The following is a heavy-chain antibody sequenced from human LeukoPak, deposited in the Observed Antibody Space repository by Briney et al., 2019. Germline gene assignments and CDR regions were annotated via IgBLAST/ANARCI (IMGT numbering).Heavy chain of an antibody. CDR1: GFTFSSYW. J-gene: IGHJ3*02. CDR2: IKQDGSDK. Sequence: PGGSLRPSCAASGFTFSSYWMSWVRQAPGKGLQWVANIKQDGSDKYYVDSVKGRFTISRDNAKNSLNLQMSSLRAEDTAVYYCAREGLWVGPDSGKTRHPYWEIWGQGTMVTVSS. D-gene: IGHD2-21*01. CDR3: AREGLWVGPDSGKTRHPYWEI. V-gene: IGHV3-7*04.